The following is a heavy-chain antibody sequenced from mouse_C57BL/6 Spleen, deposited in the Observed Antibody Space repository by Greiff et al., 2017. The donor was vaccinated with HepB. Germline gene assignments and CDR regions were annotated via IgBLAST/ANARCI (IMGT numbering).Heavy chain of an antibody. CDR3: ARSSGFDY. J-gene: IGHJ2*01. D-gene: IGHD1-3*01. V-gene: IGHV1-64*01. CDR1: GYTFTSYW. CDR2: INPNSGST. Sequence: QVQLQQPGAELVKPGASVKLSCKASGYTFTSYWMHWVKQSPEQGLEWIGMINPNSGSTNYNEKFKSKATLTVDKSSSTAYMQLSSLTSEDSAVYYCARSSGFDYWGQGTTLTVSS.